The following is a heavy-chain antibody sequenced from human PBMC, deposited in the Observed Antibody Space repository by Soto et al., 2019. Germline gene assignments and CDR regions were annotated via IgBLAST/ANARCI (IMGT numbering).Heavy chain of an antibody. D-gene: IGHD3-22*01. CDR1: GGSISSSNNY. V-gene: IGHV4-39*01. CDR2: IYYSGST. CDR3: ARLIVVLAMIYWFDP. Sequence: SETLSLTCTVSGGSISSSNNYWGWIRQPPGKGLEWIGTIYYSGSTYYNPSLKSRVTISVDTSKNQFSLKLSSVTAADTAVYYCARLIVVLAMIYWFDPWGQGTLVTVSS. J-gene: IGHJ5*02.